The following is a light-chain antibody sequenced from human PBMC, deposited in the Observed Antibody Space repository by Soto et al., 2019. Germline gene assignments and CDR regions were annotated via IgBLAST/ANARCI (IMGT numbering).Light chain of an antibody. V-gene: IGKV3-20*01. CDR1: QSVYNNF. CDR3: QQYGTSPGT. CDR2: GAS. J-gene: IGKJ1*01. Sequence: EMVLTQSPGTLSLSPGGRVTLSCRASQSVYNNFLAWYQQKPGQAPRLLIYGASRRASGIPDRFSGSGSGTDFSLTISRLEPEDSAVYFCQQYGTSPGTFGQGTKVEIK.